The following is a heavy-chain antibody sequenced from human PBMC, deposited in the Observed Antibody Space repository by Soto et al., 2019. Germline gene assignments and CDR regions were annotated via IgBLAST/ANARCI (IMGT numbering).Heavy chain of an antibody. CDR1: GFTFDDYA. V-gene: IGHV3-9*01. CDR3: AKGSWAIVPSAHDGFDI. CDR2: ISWNRGSL. Sequence: EVQLVESGGGLVQPGRSLRLSCAGSGFTFDDYAMHWVPQAPGKGLEWVSGISWNRGSLVYADSVKGRFTISRDNAKKSLYLQMNSLRAEDTALYFCAKGSWAIVPSAHDGFDIWGQGTMVTVSS. D-gene: IGHD2-2*01. J-gene: IGHJ3*02.